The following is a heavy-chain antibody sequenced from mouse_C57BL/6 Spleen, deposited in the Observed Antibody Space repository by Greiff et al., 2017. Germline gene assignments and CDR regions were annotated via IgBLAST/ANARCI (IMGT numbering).Heavy chain of an antibody. V-gene: IGHV5-4*01. CDR3: ARDYGSRGRYAMDY. D-gene: IGHD1-1*01. J-gene: IGHJ4*01. CDR1: GFTFSSYA. CDR2: ISAGGSYT. Sequence: EVLLVESGGGLVKPGGSLKLSCAASGFTFSSYAMPWVRQTPEQRLEWVATISAGGSYTYYPDNVKGRFTISRDNAKNNLYLQMSKLKTEDTAMYYCARDYGSRGRYAMDYWGQGTSVTVSS.